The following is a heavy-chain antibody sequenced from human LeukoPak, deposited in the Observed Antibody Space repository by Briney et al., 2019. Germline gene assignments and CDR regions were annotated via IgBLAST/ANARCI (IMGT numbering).Heavy chain of an antibody. D-gene: IGHD3-10*01. J-gene: IGHJ5*02. CDR1: GLTLSSYA. V-gene: IGHV3-23*01. CDR2: RRGSGGGT. Sequence: PGGSLRLSCAASGLTLSSYAMIWVRQAPGKGLEWDTGRRGSGGGTSHADHVNRRYTISRDNSETTLYLQMNSVRADDTALYSCAKQGVDPYHWFDPWGQGTLVTVSS. CDR3: AKQGVDPYHWFDP.